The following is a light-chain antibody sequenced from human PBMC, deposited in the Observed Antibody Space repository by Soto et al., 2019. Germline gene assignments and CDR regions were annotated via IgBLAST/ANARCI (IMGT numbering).Light chain of an antibody. J-gene: IGKJ1*01. Sequence: DVQMTQTQSTLSGSIDNRGTITCLVSQTISSWLAWYQQKPGKAPKLLIYKASTLKSGVPSRFSGSGSGTDFTLTISSLQPEDFATYYCQQSYSTPWTFGQGTKVDIK. CDR1: QTISSW. CDR2: KAS. V-gene: IGKV1-5*03. CDR3: QQSYSTPWT.